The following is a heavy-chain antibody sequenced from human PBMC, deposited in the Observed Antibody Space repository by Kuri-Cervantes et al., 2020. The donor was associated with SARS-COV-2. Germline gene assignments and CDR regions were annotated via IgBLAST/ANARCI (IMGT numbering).Heavy chain of an antibody. CDR2: IYYSGST. D-gene: IGHD3-3*01. V-gene: IGHV4-34*01. J-gene: IGHJ4*02. CDR3: ASCITIFGVVICWYFDY. CDR1: GGSFSGYY. Sequence: SQTLSLTCAVYGGSFSGYYWSWIRQPPGKGLEWIGSIYYSGSTYYNPSLKSRVTISVDTSKNQFSLKLSSVTAADTAVYYCASCITIFGVVICWYFDYWGQGTLVTVSS.